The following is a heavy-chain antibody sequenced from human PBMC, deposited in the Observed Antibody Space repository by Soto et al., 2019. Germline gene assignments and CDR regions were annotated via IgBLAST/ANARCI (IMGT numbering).Heavy chain of an antibody. Sequence: VGSLRLSCAASGFTFSSYGMHWVRQAPGKGLEWVAVIWYDGSNKYYADSVKGRFTISRDNSKNTLYLQMNSLRAEDTAVYYCARDHPTWNLDYWGQGTLVTVSS. V-gene: IGHV3-33*01. CDR2: IWYDGSNK. J-gene: IGHJ4*02. CDR1: GFTFSSYG. D-gene: IGHD1-1*01. CDR3: ARDHPTWNLDY.